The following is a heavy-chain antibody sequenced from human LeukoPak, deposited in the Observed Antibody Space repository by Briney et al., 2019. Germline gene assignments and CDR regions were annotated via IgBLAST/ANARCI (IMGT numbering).Heavy chain of an antibody. D-gene: IGHD2-21*02. Sequence: SETLSLTCTVSGGSISSGGYYWSWIHQHPGKGLEWIGYIYYSGSTYYNPSLKSRVTISVDTSKNQFSLKLSSVTAADTAVYYCARTCGGDCYPAPGAFDIWGQGTMVTVSS. CDR3: ARTCGGDCYPAPGAFDI. CDR1: GGSISSGGYY. CDR2: IYYSGST. V-gene: IGHV4-31*03. J-gene: IGHJ3*02.